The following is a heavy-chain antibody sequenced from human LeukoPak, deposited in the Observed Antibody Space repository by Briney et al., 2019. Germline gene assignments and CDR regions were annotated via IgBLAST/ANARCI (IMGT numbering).Heavy chain of an antibody. J-gene: IGHJ5*02. D-gene: IGHD2-21*01. CDR1: GGSISSGSYY. Sequence: SETLSLTCTVSGGSISSGSYYWGWIRQPPGKGLEWIGTIYYSGSTYYNPSLKSRVTISIDTSKNQFSLNLSSVTATDTAVYYCARPLLGVVGPFDPWGQGTLVIVSA. V-gene: IGHV4-39*01. CDR2: IYYSGST. CDR3: ARPLLGVVGPFDP.